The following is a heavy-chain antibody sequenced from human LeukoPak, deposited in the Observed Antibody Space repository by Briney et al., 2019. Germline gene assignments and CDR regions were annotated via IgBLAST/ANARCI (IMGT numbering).Heavy chain of an antibody. D-gene: IGHD3-9*01. CDR2: IKKDGSEK. CDR3: ARDPLTLYNYYMDV. J-gene: IGHJ6*03. Sequence: GGSLRLSCAASGFTFSNYWMTWVRQVPGKGLEWVAKIKKDGSEKYYMDSLKGRFTISRDNAKNSLYLQMNSLRAEDTAVYYCARDPLTLYNYYMDVWGKGTTVTVSS. CDR1: GFTFSNYW. V-gene: IGHV3-7*01.